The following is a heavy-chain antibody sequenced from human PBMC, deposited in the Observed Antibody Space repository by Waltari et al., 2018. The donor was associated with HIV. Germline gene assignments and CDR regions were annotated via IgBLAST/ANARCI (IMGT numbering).Heavy chain of an antibody. CDR2: MNPDNGDA. D-gene: IGHD3-3*01. CDR1: GYSFIDFA. Sequence: QVQLVQSGAEIKKPRASVRVSCQASGYSFIDFAINWVRRAPGRGLEWVGWMNPDNGDAGYGHKFRGRFTLTRDTSTDTAYMEVDNLKSEDTAIYFCTKGRRGALFGDEWGQGTLVTVSS. V-gene: IGHV1-8*02. J-gene: IGHJ4*02. CDR3: TKGRRGALFGDE.